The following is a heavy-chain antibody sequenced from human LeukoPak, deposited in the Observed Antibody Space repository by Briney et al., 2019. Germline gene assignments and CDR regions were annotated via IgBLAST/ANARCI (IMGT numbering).Heavy chain of an antibody. Sequence: PSETLSLTCTVSGGSISSGDYYWSWIRQPPGKGLEWIGYIYYSGSTYYNPSLKSRVTISVDRSKNQFSLKLSSVTAADTAVYYCAREEWEPHSGWFDPWGQGTLVTISS. J-gene: IGHJ5*02. CDR3: AREEWEPHSGWFDP. D-gene: IGHD1-26*01. CDR1: GGSISSGDYY. V-gene: IGHV4-30-4*01. CDR2: IYYSGST.